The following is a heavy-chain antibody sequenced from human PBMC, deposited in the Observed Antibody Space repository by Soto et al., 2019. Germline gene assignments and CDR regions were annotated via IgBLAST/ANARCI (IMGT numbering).Heavy chain of an antibody. CDR2: IYYSGST. CDR3: ARAIAVAGVFDY. V-gene: IGHV4-59*01. CDR1: GGSISSYY. Sequence: SETLSLTCTVSGGSISSYYWSWIRQPPGKGLEWIGYIYYSGSTNYNPSLKSRVTISVDTSKNQFSLKLSSVTAADTAVYYCARAIAVAGVFDYWGQGTLVTVSS. J-gene: IGHJ4*02. D-gene: IGHD6-19*01.